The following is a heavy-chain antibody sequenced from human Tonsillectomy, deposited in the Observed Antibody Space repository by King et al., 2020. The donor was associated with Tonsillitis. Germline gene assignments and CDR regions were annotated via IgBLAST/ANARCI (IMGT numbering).Heavy chain of an antibody. D-gene: IGHD5-12*01. CDR3: TTVVVATIRDY. J-gene: IGHJ4*02. CDR1: GFTFSNAW. CDR2: IKSKTDCGTT. Sequence: DVQLVESGGGLVKPGGSLRLSCAASGFTFSNAWMSWVRQAPGKGLEWVGRIKSKTDCGTTDYAAPVKGRFTISRDDSKNTLYLQMNSLKTADTAVYYCTTVVVATIRDYWGQGTLVTVSS. V-gene: IGHV3-15*01.